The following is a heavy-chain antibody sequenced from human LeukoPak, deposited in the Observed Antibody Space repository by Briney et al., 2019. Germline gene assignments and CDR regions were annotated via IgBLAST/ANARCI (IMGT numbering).Heavy chain of an antibody. Sequence: SETLSLTCTVSGGSISSYYWNWIRQPPGKGLEGIGYIYYSGSTNYNPSLKSRVTISVDTSKNQFSLRLGSVTAADTAVYYCARSPTIVGTYFDYWGQGTLVTVSS. J-gene: IGHJ4*02. CDR3: ARSPTIVGTYFDY. CDR2: IYYSGST. D-gene: IGHD1-26*01. CDR1: GGSISSYY. V-gene: IGHV4-59*01.